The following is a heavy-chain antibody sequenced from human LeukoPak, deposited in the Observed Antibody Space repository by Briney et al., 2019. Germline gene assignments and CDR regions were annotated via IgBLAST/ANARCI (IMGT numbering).Heavy chain of an antibody. CDR3: ARVGAYYDSSAYFDY. J-gene: IGHJ4*02. Sequence: ASVKVSCKASGYTFTGYYMHWVRQAPGQGLEWMGWINPNSGGTNYAQKFQGRVTMTRDTSISTAYMELSRLRSDDTAIYYCARVGAYYDSSAYFDYWGQGTLVTVSS. V-gene: IGHV1-2*02. CDR2: INPNSGGT. CDR1: GYTFTGYY. D-gene: IGHD3-22*01.